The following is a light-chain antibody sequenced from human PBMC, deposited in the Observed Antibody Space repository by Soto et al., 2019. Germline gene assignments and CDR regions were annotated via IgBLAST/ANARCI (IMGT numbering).Light chain of an antibody. Sequence: EIVLTQSPGTLSLSPGERATLSCRASQTFSSSYLVWYQQRPGQAPRLLMYGASSRATGIPDRFSGSGSGADFTLTISRLEPEDFAVYYCHKYGGSPPTFGQGTKLQIK. CDR1: QTFSSSY. CDR3: HKYGGSPPT. V-gene: IGKV3-20*01. J-gene: IGKJ2*01. CDR2: GAS.